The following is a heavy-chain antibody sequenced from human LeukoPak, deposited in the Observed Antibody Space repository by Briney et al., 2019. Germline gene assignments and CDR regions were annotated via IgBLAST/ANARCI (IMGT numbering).Heavy chain of an antibody. CDR1: GYTFTAYY. CDR2: INPNSGGT. CDR3: GRGPLITIVRGAYIL. V-gene: IGHV1-2*02. J-gene: IGHJ4*02. Sequence: ASVKVSCKASGYTFTAYYVQWVRQAPGQGLEWMGWINPNSGGTNYAQKFEGRVTMTRDTSISTAYMELSRLRSDDTAVYYCGRGPLITIVRGAYILWGQGTLVTVSS. D-gene: IGHD3-10*01.